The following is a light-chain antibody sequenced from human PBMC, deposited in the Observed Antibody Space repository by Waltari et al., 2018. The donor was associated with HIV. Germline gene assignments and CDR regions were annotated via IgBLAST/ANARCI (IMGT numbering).Light chain of an antibody. V-gene: IGLV1-40*01. J-gene: IGLJ3*02. CDR2: GNS. Sequence: QSVLTQPPSVSGAPGQRVTISCTGSSSNIGAGYDVHWYQQIPGTAPKLLIYGNSQRPSGVPDRFSGSKSGTSAPLAITGLQAEDEADYYCQSYDSSLSVWVFGGGTKLTVL. CDR1: SSNIGAGYD. CDR3: QSYDSSLSVWV.